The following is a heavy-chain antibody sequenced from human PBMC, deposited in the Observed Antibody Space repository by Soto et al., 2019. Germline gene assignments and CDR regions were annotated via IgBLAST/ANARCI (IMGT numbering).Heavy chain of an antibody. CDR1: GGTFSSYA. V-gene: IGHV1-69*12. J-gene: IGHJ5*02. CDR3: ARVPRGYYDPNWFDP. CDR2: IIPIFGTA. D-gene: IGHD3-22*01. Sequence: QVQLVQSGAEVKKPGSSVKVSCKASGGTFSSYAVSWVRQAPGQGVEWMGVIIPIFGTANYAQKFQGRVTITADESTSTAYMELSSLRSEDTAVYYCARVPRGYYDPNWFDPWGQGTMVTVSS.